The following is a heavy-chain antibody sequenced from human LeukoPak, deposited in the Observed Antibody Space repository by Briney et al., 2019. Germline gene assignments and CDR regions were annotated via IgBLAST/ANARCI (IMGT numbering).Heavy chain of an antibody. CDR3: ARVGHSGSLGA. CDR2: TYYRSRWYN. J-gene: IGHJ5*02. Sequence: SQTLSLTCVISGDSVSSNSAAWNWLRQSPSRGLEWLGRTYYRSRWYNDYAVSVKSRITMNPDTSKNQLSLQLNSVTPEDTAVYYCARVGHSGSLGAWGRGTLVTVSS. V-gene: IGHV6-1*01. D-gene: IGHD1-26*01. CDR1: GDSVSSNSAA.